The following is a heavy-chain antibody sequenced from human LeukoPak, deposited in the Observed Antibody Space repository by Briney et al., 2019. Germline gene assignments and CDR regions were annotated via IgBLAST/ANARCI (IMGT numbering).Heavy chain of an antibody. CDR1: GYTFTGYY. J-gene: IGHJ6*03. D-gene: IGHD5-24*01. V-gene: IGHV1-2*02. Sequence: GASVKVSCKASGYTFTGYYMHWVRQAPGQGLEWMGWINPNSGGTNYAQKFQGRVTMTRDTSISTAYMELSRLRSDDTAVYYCAVGRDGYNWSYYMDVWGKGTTVTVSS. CDR3: AVGRDGYNWSYYMDV. CDR2: INPNSGGT.